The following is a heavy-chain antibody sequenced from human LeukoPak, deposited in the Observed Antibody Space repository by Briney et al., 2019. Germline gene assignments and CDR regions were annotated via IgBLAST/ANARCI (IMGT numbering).Heavy chain of an antibody. CDR1: GFTFSTYS. Sequence: PGGSLRLSCAASGFTFSTYSMNWVRQAPGKGLEWVSSISSSSNYIYYADSVKGRFTISRDNAKNSLYLQMNSLRAEDAAVYYCARRGHGYGSPFDYWGQGTLVTVSS. V-gene: IGHV3-21*01. D-gene: IGHD5-18*01. J-gene: IGHJ4*02. CDR3: ARRGHGYGSPFDY. CDR2: ISSSSNYI.